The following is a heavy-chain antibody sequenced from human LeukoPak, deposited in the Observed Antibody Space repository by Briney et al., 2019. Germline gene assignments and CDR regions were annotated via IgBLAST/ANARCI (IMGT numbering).Heavy chain of an antibody. CDR2: ISAYNGNT. Sequence: ASVKVSCKASGYTFTSYGISWVRQAPGQGLEWMGWISAYNGNTNYAQKLQGRVTMTTDTSTGTACMELRSLRSDDTAVYYCARDLAAAWFDYWGQGTLVTVSS. CDR3: ARDLAAAWFDY. V-gene: IGHV1-18*01. J-gene: IGHJ4*02. D-gene: IGHD6-13*01. CDR1: GYTFTSYG.